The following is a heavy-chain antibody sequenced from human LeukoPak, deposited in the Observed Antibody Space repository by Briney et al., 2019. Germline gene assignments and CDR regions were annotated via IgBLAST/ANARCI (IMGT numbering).Heavy chain of an antibody. J-gene: IGHJ6*02. V-gene: IGHV3-7*05. Sequence: QPGGSLRLSCAPSGFTFNTYWMSWVRQAPGKGLEWVASIKHDGGETYFVDSVKGRLTISRDNTRNSLNLQMNSLRAEDTAVYYCARGHYGLEVWGQGTTVTVSS. CDR1: GFTFNTYW. CDR3: ARGHYGLEV. CDR2: IKHDGGET.